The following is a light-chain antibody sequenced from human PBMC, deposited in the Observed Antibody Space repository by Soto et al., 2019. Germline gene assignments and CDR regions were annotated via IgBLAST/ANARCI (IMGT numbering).Light chain of an antibody. Sequence: EIVLTQSPGILPLSPGERATLSCRASQSVSNDFLAWYQQKPGQAPRLLIYGASTRATDVPDRFSGSGSGADFTLSISRLEPEDFAVYYCQEYCRSSWTFGQGTKVDIK. CDR3: QEYCRSSWT. CDR2: GAS. J-gene: IGKJ1*01. CDR1: QSVSNDF. V-gene: IGKV3-20*01.